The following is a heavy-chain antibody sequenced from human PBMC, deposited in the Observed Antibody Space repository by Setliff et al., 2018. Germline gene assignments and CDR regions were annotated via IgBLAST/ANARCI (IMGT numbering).Heavy chain of an antibody. CDR3: ARAPLESGYYYGQGHYFDY. CDR2: NSV. J-gene: IGHJ4*02. D-gene: IGHD5-18*01. V-gene: IGHV1-18*01. Sequence: ASVKVSCKTSGYSFTNYGINWVRRAPGQGLEWMGWNSVYAREFQGRVTMTIDTPTSTAYMELRSLRSDDTAVYYCARAPLESGYYYGQGHYFDYWGQGTLVTVSS. CDR1: GYSFTNYG.